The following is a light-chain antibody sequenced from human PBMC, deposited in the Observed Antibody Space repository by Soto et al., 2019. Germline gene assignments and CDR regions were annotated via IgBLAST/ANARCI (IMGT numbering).Light chain of an antibody. Sequence: QSVLTQPASVSGSPGQSITISCTGTSSDVGAYNYVSWYQQHPGKAPKLMIFEVSDRPSGVSNRFSGSKSGNTASLTISGLQAEDEADEYCGSYTSSNTLVFGGGTELTVL. CDR1: SSDVGAYNY. J-gene: IGLJ2*01. CDR2: EVS. CDR3: GSYTSSNTLV. V-gene: IGLV2-14*01.